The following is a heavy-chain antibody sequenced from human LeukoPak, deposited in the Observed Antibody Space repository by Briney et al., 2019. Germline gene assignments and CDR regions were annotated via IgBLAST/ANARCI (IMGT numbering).Heavy chain of an antibody. J-gene: IGHJ5*02. Sequence: GGSLRLSCAASGFTFSSSAMSWVRQAPGKGLEWVSAISGSGGSTYYADSVKGRFTISRDNSKNTLYLQMNSLRAEDTAVYYCAKAQGAGATSNWFDPWGQGTLVTVSS. CDR2: ISGSGGST. D-gene: IGHD1-26*01. V-gene: IGHV3-23*01. CDR1: GFTFSSSA. CDR3: AKAQGAGATSNWFDP.